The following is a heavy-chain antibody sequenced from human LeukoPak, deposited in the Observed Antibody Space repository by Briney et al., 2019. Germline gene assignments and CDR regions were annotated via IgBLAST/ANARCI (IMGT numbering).Heavy chain of an antibody. CDR2: MNPNSGNT. CDR1: GYTFTSYD. V-gene: IGHV1-8*01. Sequence: ASVKVFCKASGYTFTSYDINWVRQATGQGLEWVGWMNPNSGNTGYAQKFQGRVTMTRNTSISTAYMELSSLRSEDTAVYYCARGRRIRDGYNLGYWGQGTLVTVSS. CDR3: ARGRRIRDGYNLGY. D-gene: IGHD5-24*01. J-gene: IGHJ4*02.